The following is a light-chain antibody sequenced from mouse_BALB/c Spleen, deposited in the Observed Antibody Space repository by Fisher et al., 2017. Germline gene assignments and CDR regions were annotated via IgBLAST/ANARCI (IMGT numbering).Light chain of an antibody. CDR2: GTS. J-gene: IGKJ1*01. Sequence: DIVMTQSPASLAVSLGQRATITCSVSSSISSSNLHWYQQKSETSPKPWIYGTSNLASGVPVRFSGSGSGTSYSLTISSMEGEDAATYYCQQFTSSPWTFGGGTKLEIK. CDR1: SSISSSN. V-gene: IGKV4-53*01. CDR3: QQFTSSPWT.